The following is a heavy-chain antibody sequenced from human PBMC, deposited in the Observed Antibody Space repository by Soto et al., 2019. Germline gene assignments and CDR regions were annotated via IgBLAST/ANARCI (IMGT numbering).Heavy chain of an antibody. CDR3: AGPFGELLSIDY. CDR2: VYYSGST. D-gene: IGHD3-10*01. V-gene: IGHV4-39*01. J-gene: IGHJ4*02. Sequence: SETLSLTCTVSGGSIYSSGYYWGWIRQPPGKGLQWIGSVYYSGSTYYNPSLRSRVIISADTSKNQFSLELSSVTAADTAVYYCAGPFGELLSIDYWGQGTLVTVSS. CDR1: GGSIYSSGYY.